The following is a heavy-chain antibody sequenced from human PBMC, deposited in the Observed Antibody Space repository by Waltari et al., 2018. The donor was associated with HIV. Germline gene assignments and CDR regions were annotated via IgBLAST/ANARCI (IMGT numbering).Heavy chain of an antibody. CDR3: SSGVFSLTPAGTYVDS. Sequence: QVLLHQWGTGLLKPSETLFLTCTVYGDSFSDYYWTRIRQFPGTGLEWIGQVSPPKTTYYSTSLLSRVTISVDTSKIQFSLKTTDVTAADTALYFRSSGVFSLTPAGTYVDSWGPGTQVTVSS. J-gene: IGHJ4*02. D-gene: IGHD1-7*01. CDR2: VSPPKTT. V-gene: IGHV4-34*01. CDR1: GDSFSDYY.